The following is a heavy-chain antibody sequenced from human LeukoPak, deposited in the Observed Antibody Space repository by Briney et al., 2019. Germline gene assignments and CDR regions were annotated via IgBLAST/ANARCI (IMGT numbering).Heavy chain of an antibody. CDR1: GGSISNYY. CDR2: IYTSGGT. CDR3: ARVNYYYYYMDV. J-gene: IGHJ6*03. Sequence: SETLSLTCTVSGGSISNYYWSWIRQPAGKGLEWIGRIYTSGGTNYNPSLKSRVTMSVDTSKNQFSLKLSSVTAADAAVYYCARVNYYYYYMDVWGKGTTVTISS. V-gene: IGHV4-4*07.